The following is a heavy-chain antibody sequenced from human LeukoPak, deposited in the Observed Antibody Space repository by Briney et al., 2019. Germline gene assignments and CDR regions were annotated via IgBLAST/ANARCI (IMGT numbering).Heavy chain of an antibody. CDR1: GFTLSNYG. D-gene: IGHD3-22*01. V-gene: IGHV3-23*01. Sequence: GGSLRLSCAVSGFTLSNYGMSWVRQAPGKGLEWVAGISGSGGSTNYAHSVKGRFTISRDTRKNTLYLQINSLRVEDTAVYFCAKRGVVIRVILVGFHKEAYYFGSWGQGALVAVSS. CDR2: ISGSGGST. J-gene: IGHJ4*02. CDR3: AKRGVVIRVILVGFHKEAYYFGS.